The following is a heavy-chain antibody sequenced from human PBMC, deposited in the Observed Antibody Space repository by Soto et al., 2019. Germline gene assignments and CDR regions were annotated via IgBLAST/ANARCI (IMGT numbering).Heavy chain of an antibody. CDR1: GGSMSSYY. CDR2: IYSSGST. V-gene: IGHV4-4*07. D-gene: IGHD1-26*01. CDR3: ARDRSGSRSITFDC. Sequence: SETLSLTCTVSGGSMSSYYWSWIRQPAGKGLEWIGRIYSSGSTNYNPSLKSRVTVSVDTSKNQFSLKLSSVTAADTAVYYCARDRSGSRSITFDCWGQGTLVTVSS. J-gene: IGHJ4*02.